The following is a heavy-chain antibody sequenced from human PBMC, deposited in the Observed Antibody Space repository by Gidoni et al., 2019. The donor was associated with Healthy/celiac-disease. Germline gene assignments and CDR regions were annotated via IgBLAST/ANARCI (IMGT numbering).Heavy chain of an antibody. J-gene: IGHJ4*02. D-gene: IGHD2-15*01. V-gene: IGHV4-34*01. CDR2: IHNSGST. Sequence: QVQLQQWGAGLLKPSVTLSVTCAVYGGSFSGYYWSWIRQPPGKGLEWIGEIHNSGSTNYNPSLKSQVTISVDTSKIQFSLKLGSVTAADAAVYYCASGPGVVTSYWGQGTLVTVSS. CDR3: ASGPGVVTSY. CDR1: GGSFSGYY.